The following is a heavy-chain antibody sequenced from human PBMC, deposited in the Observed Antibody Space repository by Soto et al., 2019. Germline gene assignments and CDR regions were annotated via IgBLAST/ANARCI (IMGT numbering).Heavy chain of an antibody. J-gene: IGHJ4*02. CDR3: ARHRIGFRSSGSFDY. D-gene: IGHD6-19*01. Sequence: SETLSLTCTVSGGSISSYYWSWVRQPPGKGLEWIGYIYYSGSTNYNPSLKSRVTIPVDTSKNQFSLKLSSVTAADTAVYYCARHRIGFRSSGSFDYWGQGTLVTVSS. CDR1: GGSISSYY. CDR2: IYYSGST. V-gene: IGHV4-59*08.